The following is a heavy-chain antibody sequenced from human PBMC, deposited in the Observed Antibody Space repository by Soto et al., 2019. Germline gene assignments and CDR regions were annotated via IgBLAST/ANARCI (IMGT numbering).Heavy chain of an antibody. CDR2: INHSGST. D-gene: IGHD3-10*01. CDR1: GGSFSGYY. Sequence: QVQLQQWGAGLLKPSETLSLTCAVYGGSFSGYYWSWIRQPPGRGLEWIGEINHSGSTNYNPSLKSRVTISVDRSKNQFSRELGSVTAAGTAVYYCARGIRSGSPCWFDPWGQGTLVTVSS. V-gene: IGHV4-34*01. J-gene: IGHJ5*02. CDR3: ARGIRSGSPCWFDP.